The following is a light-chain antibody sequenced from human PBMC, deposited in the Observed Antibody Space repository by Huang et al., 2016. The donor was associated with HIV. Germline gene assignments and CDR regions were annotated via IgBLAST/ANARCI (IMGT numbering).Light chain of an antibody. V-gene: IGKV3-15*01. CDR3: QQYNNWPPSYT. Sequence: EIVMTQSPATLSVSPGERAALSCRASQSVSSNLAWYQLKPGQAPRLLSYGASTRATDIPARFSGSGSGTEFTLTISSLQSEDFAVYYCQQYNNWPPSYTFGQGTKLEIK. CDR2: GAS. CDR1: QSVSSN. J-gene: IGKJ2*01.